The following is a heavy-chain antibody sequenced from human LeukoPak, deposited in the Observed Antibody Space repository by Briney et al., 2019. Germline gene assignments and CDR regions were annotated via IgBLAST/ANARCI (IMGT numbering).Heavy chain of an antibody. V-gene: IGHV1-46*01. D-gene: IGHD5-12*01. CDR2: INPSGGST. CDR1: GYTFTSYY. J-gene: IGHJ4*02. Sequence: ASVKVSCKASGYTFTSYYMHWVRQAPGQGLEWMGIINPSGGSTSYAQKFQGRVTMTRDMSTSTVYMELSSLRSEDTAVYYCARGTRGYSGYDPPFFDYWGQGTLVTVSS. CDR3: ARGTRGYSGYDPPFFDY.